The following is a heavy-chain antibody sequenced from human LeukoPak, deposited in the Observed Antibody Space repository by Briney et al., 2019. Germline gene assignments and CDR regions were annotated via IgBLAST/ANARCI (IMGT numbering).Heavy chain of an antibody. CDR2: INGDGITT. CDR1: GFTFSTYW. Sequence: GGSLRLSCAASGFTFSTYWMHWVRQAPGKGLVWVSRINGDGITTNYADSVKGRFTISRDNAKNTLFLRVNSLRAEDTAIYYCARGVSGNYGKFDSWGQGTLVTVSS. CDR3: ARGVSGNYGKFDS. J-gene: IGHJ4*02. V-gene: IGHV3-74*01. D-gene: IGHD4-23*01.